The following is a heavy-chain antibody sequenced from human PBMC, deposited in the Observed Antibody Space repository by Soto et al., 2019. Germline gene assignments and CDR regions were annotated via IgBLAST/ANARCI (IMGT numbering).Heavy chain of an antibody. CDR3: AKEDSSSWHYYYGMDV. CDR2: ITGSGAGS. J-gene: IGHJ6*02. Sequence: GGSLRLSCAASGFTFSSYAMNWVRQAPGKGLEWVSGITGSGAGSYYSDSVKGRFTISRDSSKNMLYLQMNSLRAEDTAVYYCAKEDSSSWHYYYGMDVWGQGTTVTVSS. CDR1: GFTFSSYA. D-gene: IGHD6-13*01. V-gene: IGHV3-23*01.